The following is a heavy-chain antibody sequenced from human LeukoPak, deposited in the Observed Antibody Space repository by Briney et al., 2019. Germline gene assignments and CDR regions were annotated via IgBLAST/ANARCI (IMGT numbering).Heavy chain of an antibody. Sequence: ASVKVSCKASGYTFTAHYIHWVRQAPGEGLEWMGWINPNSGGTDYAQRFRGRVTMTGDTSISTAYMDLSRLRSDDTAVYYCARGYIWNYFDYWGQGTLVTVSS. V-gene: IGHV1-2*02. D-gene: IGHD1-20*01. CDR1: GYTFTAHY. CDR2: INPNSGGT. J-gene: IGHJ4*02. CDR3: ARGYIWNYFDY.